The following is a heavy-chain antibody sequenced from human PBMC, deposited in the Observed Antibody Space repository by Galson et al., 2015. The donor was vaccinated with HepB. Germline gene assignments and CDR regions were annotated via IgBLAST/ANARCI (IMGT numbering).Heavy chain of an antibody. J-gene: IGHJ6*03. CDR3: AREAVVPAAKSDYYYYMDV. CDR1: GFTVSSNY. Sequence: SLRLSCAASGFTVSSNYMSWVRQAPGKGLEWVSVIYSGGSTYYADSVKGRFTISRDNSKNTLYLQMNSLRAEDTAVYYCAREAVVPAAKSDYYYYMDVWGKGTTVTVSS. CDR2: IYSGGST. V-gene: IGHV3-53*01. D-gene: IGHD2-2*01.